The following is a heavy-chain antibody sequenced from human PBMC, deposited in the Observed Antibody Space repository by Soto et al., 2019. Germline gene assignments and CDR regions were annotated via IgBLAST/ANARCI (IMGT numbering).Heavy chain of an antibody. CDR3: ARRSIEVAGTVSTFDY. V-gene: IGHV5-10-1*01. J-gene: IGHJ4*02. D-gene: IGHD6-19*01. CDR2: IYPSDSYT. CDR1: AYSFTTYC. Sequence: PGESVEISCNGSAYSFTTYCISWVRQMPGKGLEWMGRIYPSDSYTNYSPSFQGHVTISADKSISTAYLQWSSLKASDTAMYYCARRSIEVAGTVSTFDYWGQGTLVTVSS.